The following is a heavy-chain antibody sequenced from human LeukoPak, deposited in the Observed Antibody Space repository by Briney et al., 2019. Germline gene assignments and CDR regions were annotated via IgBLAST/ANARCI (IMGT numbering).Heavy chain of an antibody. J-gene: IGHJ3*02. CDR2: INHSGST. CDR1: GGSFSGYY. Sequence: SETLSLTCAVYGGSFSGYYWSWIRQPPGKGLEWIGEINHSGSTNYNPSLKSRVTISVDTSKNQFSLKLSSVTAADMAVYYCAIWFGELGDAFDIWGQGTMVTVSS. V-gene: IGHV4-34*01. D-gene: IGHD3-10*01. CDR3: AIWFGELGDAFDI.